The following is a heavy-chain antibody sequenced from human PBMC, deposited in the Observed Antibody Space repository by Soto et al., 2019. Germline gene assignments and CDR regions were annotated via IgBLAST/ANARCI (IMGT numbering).Heavy chain of an antibody. V-gene: IGHV3-30*18. J-gene: IGHJ4*02. D-gene: IGHD2-2*02. CDR3: AKSPVFVCSSANCYRYYFDY. CDR2: ISHDGSDK. CDR1: GFPFGDFG. Sequence: PGGSLRLSCAASGFPFGDFGMHWLRQAPGKGLEWVAVISHDGSDKFYADSVKARFTISRDNSKNTLYLQMSGLRAEDTAVYYCAKSPVFVCSSANCYRYYFDYCSQGTLVTVSS.